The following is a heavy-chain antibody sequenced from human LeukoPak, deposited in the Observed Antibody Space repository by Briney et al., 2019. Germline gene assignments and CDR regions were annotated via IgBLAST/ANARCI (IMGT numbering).Heavy chain of an antibody. CDR1: GYTFTSYG. CDR2: IIPIFGTS. Sequence: ASVKVCCKASGYTFTSYGISWVRQAPGQGLEWMGGIIPIFGTSNYAQKFQGRVTITADESTSTAYMELSSLRSEDTAVYYCARYYSGWYYFDYWGQGTLVTVSS. J-gene: IGHJ4*02. V-gene: IGHV1-69*13. D-gene: IGHD6-19*01. CDR3: ARYYSGWYYFDY.